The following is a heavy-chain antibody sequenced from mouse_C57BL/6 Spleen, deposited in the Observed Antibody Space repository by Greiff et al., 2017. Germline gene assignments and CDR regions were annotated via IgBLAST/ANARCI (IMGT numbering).Heavy chain of an antibody. CDR1: GYTFTSYW. CDR2: IHPNGGST. CDR3: ARAYDGDYEDMDD. D-gene: IGHD2-13*01. Sequence: QVQLQQPGAELVKPGASVKLSCKASGYTFTSYWMHWVKQRPGQGLEWIGMIHPNGGSTNYNEKFKGKATLTVDKSSSTAYMQLSSLTSEDTAVYYCARAYDGDYEDMDDWGQGTSVTVSS. V-gene: IGHV1-64*01. J-gene: IGHJ4*01.